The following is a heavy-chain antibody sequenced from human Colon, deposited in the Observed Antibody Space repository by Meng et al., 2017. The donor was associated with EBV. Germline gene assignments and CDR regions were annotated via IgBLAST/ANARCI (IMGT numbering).Heavy chain of an antibody. J-gene: IGHJ4*02. Sequence: VLLLGAGGGLGQPGGALRLSCAASGFTFSKYAMSWVRQAPGKGLEWVSGISGNGGSTSYAGSVKGRFTISRDNSKNTLCLQMDSLRGEDTAVYYCAKTLYGGIDYWGQGTLVTVSS. CDR3: AKTLYGGIDY. D-gene: IGHD1-26*01. V-gene: IGHV3-23*01. CDR1: GFTFSKYA. CDR2: ISGNGGST.